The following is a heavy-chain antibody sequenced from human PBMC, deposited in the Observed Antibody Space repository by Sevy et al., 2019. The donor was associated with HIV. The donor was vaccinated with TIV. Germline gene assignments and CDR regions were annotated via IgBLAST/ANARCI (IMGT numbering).Heavy chain of an antibody. V-gene: IGHV3-30*04. D-gene: IGHD2-8*01. Sequence: GGSLRLSCAASGFTFADHAFHWVRQAPGEGLKWVAIISFDGRNKRLAESVKGRFTISRDDSKNTVYLQMTSLRPEDTAVYYCARDHCTDGACFRSGYFDYWGQGTLVTVSS. CDR2: ISFDGRNK. J-gene: IGHJ4*02. CDR1: GFTFADHA. CDR3: ARDHCTDGACFRSGYFDY.